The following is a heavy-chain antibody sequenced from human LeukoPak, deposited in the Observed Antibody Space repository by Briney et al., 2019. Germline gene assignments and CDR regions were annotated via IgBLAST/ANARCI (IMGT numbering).Heavy chain of an antibody. CDR1: GDSINSLDL. V-gene: IGHV4-4*02. D-gene: IGHD3-10*01. J-gene: IGHJ6*02. CDR2: MYLSGTT. Sequence: PSETLSLTCSVSGDSINSLDLWSWVRQPPGKGLEWIGEMYLSGTTHSNPSVKSRVAMSVDTSKNQFSLKLSSVTAADTAVYYCAKDIYGPGSYYGNGLDVWGRGTTVTVSS. CDR3: AKDIYGPGSYYGNGLDV.